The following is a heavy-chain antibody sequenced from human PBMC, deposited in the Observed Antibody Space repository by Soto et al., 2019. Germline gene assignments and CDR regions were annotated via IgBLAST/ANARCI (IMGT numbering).Heavy chain of an antibody. Sequence: GGSLRLSCAASGFTFNTYAMAWVRQAPGKGLEWVSGISVGGITYYADPVKGRFTISRDNSKNMLYLEVNILRAEDTAVYYCAKPQPLFHFDTGSFFPFFDYWGKGTLVTVSS. D-gene: IGHD2-8*02. CDR2: ISVGGIT. CDR3: AKPQPLFHFDTGSFFPFFDY. J-gene: IGHJ4*02. V-gene: IGHV3-23*01. CDR1: GFTFNTYA.